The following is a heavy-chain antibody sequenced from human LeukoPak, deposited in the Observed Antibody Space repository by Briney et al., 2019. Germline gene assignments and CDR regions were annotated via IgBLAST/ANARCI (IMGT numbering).Heavy chain of an antibody. V-gene: IGHV4-4*07. CDR2: IYTSGST. CDR1: GGSFSSYY. CDR3: ARGESPADY. Sequence: SETLSLTCTVSGGSFSSYYWSWIRLPAGKGLEWIGCIYTSGSTNYNPSLKSRVTMSVDTSKNQFSLKLTSVTAADTAVYYCARGESPADYWGQGTLVTVSS. J-gene: IGHJ4*02.